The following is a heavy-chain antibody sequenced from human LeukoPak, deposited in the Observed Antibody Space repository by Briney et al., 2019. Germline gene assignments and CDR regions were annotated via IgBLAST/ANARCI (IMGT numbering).Heavy chain of an antibody. Sequence: PGGSLRLSCAASGFTFRSYGMHWVRQAPGKGLEWGAFIRYDGNSNYYADSVKGRFTISRDNSRSTLYLQMNSLRAEDTAVYYCAKEEVISGNHGVYFDHWGQGTLVTVSS. D-gene: IGHD3-22*01. CDR1: GFTFRSYG. V-gene: IGHV3-30*02. CDR3: AKEEVISGNHGVYFDH. J-gene: IGHJ4*02. CDR2: IRYDGNSN.